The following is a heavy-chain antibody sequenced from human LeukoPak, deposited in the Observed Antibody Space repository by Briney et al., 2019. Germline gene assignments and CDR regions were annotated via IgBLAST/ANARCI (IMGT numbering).Heavy chain of an antibody. CDR2: IIPILGIA. V-gene: IGHV1-69*04. CDR1: GYTFTSYG. CDR3: ARYCSGGSCLPGFYGMDV. J-gene: IGHJ6*02. Sequence: ASVKVSCKASGYTFTSYGISWVRQAPGQGLEWMGRIIPILGIANYAQKFQGRVTITADKSTSTAYMELSSLRSEDTAVYYCARYCSGGSCLPGFYGMDVWGQGTTVTVSS. D-gene: IGHD2-15*01.